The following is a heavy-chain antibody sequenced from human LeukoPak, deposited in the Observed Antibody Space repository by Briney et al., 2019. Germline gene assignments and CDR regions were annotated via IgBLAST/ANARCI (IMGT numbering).Heavy chain of an antibody. Sequence: TSVKVSCKASGYTFTSYYMHWVRQAPGQGLEWMGIINPSGGSTSYAQKFQGRATMTRDTSTSTVYMELSSLRSEDTAVYYCAREEDGSSTSMPPRYFDYWGQGTLVTVSS. CDR2: INPSGGST. D-gene: IGHD2-2*01. CDR1: GYTFTSYY. J-gene: IGHJ4*02. CDR3: AREEDGSSTSMPPRYFDY. V-gene: IGHV1-46*01.